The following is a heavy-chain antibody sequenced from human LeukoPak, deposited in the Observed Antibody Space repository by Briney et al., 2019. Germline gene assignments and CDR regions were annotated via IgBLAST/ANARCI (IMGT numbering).Heavy chain of an antibody. J-gene: IGHJ4*02. CDR2: IYYSGST. CDR3: ARGSGSGSYYPDY. CDR1: GGSVSGGSYY. V-gene: IGHV4-61*01. Sequence: SETLSLTCTVSGGSVSGGSYYWSWIRQPPGKGLEWIGYIYYSGSTNYNPSLKSRVTISVDTSKNQFSLKLSSVTAADTAVYYCARGSGSGSYYPDYWGQGTLVTVSS. D-gene: IGHD3-10*01.